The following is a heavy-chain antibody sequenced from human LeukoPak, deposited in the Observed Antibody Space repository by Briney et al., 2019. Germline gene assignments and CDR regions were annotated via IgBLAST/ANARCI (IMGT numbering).Heavy chain of an antibody. CDR2: IYTSGST. CDR3: ARQSTAMVTFDY. CDR1: GDSITNYY. V-gene: IGHV4-4*07. Sequence: SETLSLTCTVSGDSITNYYWNWIRQPAGKGLEWIGRIYTSGSTKYNPSLKSRVTISVDTSKNQFSLKLSSVTAADTAVYYCARQSTAMVTFDYWGQGTLVTVSS. J-gene: IGHJ4*02. D-gene: IGHD5-18*01.